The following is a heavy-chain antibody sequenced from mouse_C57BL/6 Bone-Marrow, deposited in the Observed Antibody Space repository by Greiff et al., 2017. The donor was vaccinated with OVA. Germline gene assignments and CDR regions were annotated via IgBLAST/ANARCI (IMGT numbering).Heavy chain of an antibody. Sequence: QVQLQQPGAELVKPGASVKLSCKASGYTFTSYWMHWVKQRPGQGLEWIGMIHPNSGSTNYNEKFKSKATLTVDKSSRTAYMPPSTLPSEDSAVYDVSSYNDGVAYWGQGTLVTVTA. V-gene: IGHV1-64*01. D-gene: IGHD1-3*01. J-gene: IGHJ3*01. CDR1: GYTFTSYW. CDR2: IHPNSGST. CDR3: SSYNDGVAY.